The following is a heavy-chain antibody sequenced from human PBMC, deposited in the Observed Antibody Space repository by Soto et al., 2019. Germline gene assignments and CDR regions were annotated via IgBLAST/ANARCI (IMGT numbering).Heavy chain of an antibody. V-gene: IGHV1-3*01. CDR2: INAGNGNT. CDR1: GYTFTSYA. J-gene: IGHJ6*02. CDR3: ARDDPLGYCSSTSCYGDYYYYYGMVV. Sequence: ASVKVACKASGYTFTSYARHWVRQAPGQRLEWMGWINAGNGNTKYSQKFQGRVTITRDTSASTAYMELSSLRSEDTAVYYCARDDPLGYCSSTSCYGDYYYYYGMVVWGQGTTVTVSS. D-gene: IGHD2-2*01.